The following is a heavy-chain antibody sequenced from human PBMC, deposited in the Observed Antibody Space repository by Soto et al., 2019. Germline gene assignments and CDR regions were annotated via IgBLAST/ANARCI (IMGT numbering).Heavy chain of an antibody. J-gene: IGHJ4*02. Sequence: ASVTVSCKASGYTFSGFYMHWVRQAPGQGLEWMGWINPNSGGTKSAEKFQGRVTMTRDTSISTAYMELSRLTSDDTAVYYCASAAVTGTAGRDFWGQGTKCTVSA. D-gene: IGHD6-19*01. CDR3: ASAAVTGTAGRDF. CDR2: INPNSGGT. V-gene: IGHV1-2*02. CDR1: GYTFSGFY.